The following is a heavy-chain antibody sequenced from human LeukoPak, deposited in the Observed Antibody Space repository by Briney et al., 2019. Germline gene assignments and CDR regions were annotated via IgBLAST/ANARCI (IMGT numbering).Heavy chain of an antibody. CDR3: ARSGFSYGLDY. Sequence: SETLSLTCAVYGGSFSGYYWSWIRQPPGKGLEWIGEINHSGSTNYNPSLKSRVTISVDTSKNQFSLKLSSVTAADTAVYYCARSGFSYGLDYWGQGTLVTVSS. J-gene: IGHJ4*02. D-gene: IGHD5-18*01. V-gene: IGHV4-34*01. CDR2: INHSGST. CDR1: GGSFSGYY.